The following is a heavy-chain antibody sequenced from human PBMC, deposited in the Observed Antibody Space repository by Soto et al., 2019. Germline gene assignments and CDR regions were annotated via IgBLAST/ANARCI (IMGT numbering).Heavy chain of an antibody. CDR3: TRDDVHFNGDRYYGVPMDV. V-gene: IGHV3-66*01. CDR1: GFSVSSKY. Sequence: EGQLVESGGDLVQPGGSLRLSCAASGFSVSSKYMSWVLQTPGKGLAWVSLIQSGGTTYYAGSVKGRFTISRDYSENTLFLQMNSLRVEDTAVYYCTRDDVHFNGDRYYGVPMDVWGKGTTVTVSA. J-gene: IGHJ6*04. CDR2: IQSGGTT. D-gene: IGHD2-8*01.